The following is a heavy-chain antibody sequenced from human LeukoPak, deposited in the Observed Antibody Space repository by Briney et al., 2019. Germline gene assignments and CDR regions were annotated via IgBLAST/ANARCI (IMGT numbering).Heavy chain of an antibody. D-gene: IGHD5-12*01. Sequence: SETLSPTCTVSGGSISSYYWSWIRQPPGKGLEWIGYIYYSGSTNYNPSLKSRVTISVDTSKNQFSLKLSSVTAADTAVYYCARLNSGYDYGYYYYMDVWGKGTTVTISS. CDR1: GGSISSYY. CDR2: IYYSGST. CDR3: ARLNSGYDYGYYYYMDV. J-gene: IGHJ6*03. V-gene: IGHV4-59*01.